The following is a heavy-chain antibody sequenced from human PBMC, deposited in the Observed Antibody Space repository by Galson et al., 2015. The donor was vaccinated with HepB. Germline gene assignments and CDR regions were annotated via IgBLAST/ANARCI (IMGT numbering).Heavy chain of an antibody. J-gene: IGHJ4*02. Sequence: SVKVSCKASGYTFTSYAMNWVRQAPGQGLEWMGWISTNTGNPTYAQGFTGRFVFSLDTSVSTAYLQISSLKAEDTAVYYCARDHSFAWSLAVGYYFDYWGQGTLVTVSS. D-gene: IGHD6-19*01. V-gene: IGHV7-4-1*02. CDR2: ISTNTGNP. CDR3: ARDHSFAWSLAVGYYFDY. CDR1: GYTFTSYA.